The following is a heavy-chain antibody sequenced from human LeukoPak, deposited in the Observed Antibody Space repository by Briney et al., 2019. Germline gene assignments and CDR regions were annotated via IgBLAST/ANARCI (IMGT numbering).Heavy chain of an antibody. Sequence: SVKVSCKASGGTFSSYAISWVRQAPGQELEWMGGIIPFLATATYAQKFQGRVTITADESTSTAYMELSSLRSEDTAVYYCARGGIVVVPPDISHHDAFDIWGQGTMVTVSS. CDR1: GGTFSSYA. D-gene: IGHD2-2*01. CDR3: ARGGIVVVPPDISHHDAFDI. V-gene: IGHV1-69*01. CDR2: IIPFLATA. J-gene: IGHJ3*02.